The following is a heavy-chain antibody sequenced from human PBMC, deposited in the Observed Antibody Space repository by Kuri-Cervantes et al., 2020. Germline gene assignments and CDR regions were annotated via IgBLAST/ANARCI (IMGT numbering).Heavy chain of an antibody. CDR3: ARGGYSSGWSAKHDC. D-gene: IGHD6-19*01. V-gene: IGHV1-46*01. CDR2: INPSGGST. J-gene: IGHJ4*02. Sequence: ASVKVSCKASGYTFTSYYMHWVRQAPGQGLEWMGIINPSGGSTSYAQKFQGRVTMTRDTSISTAYMELSRLRSDDTAVYYCARGGYSSGWSAKHDCWGQGTLVTVSS. CDR1: GYTFTSYY.